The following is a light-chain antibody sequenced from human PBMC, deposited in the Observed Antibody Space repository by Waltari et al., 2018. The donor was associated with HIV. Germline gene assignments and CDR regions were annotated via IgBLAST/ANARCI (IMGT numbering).Light chain of an antibody. Sequence: QSVLTQPPSTSGTPGQRVTISCSGSSSNIGSNTVSWCQHLPGKAPKVLIYGKNQLPSGVPDRFSGSKSGTSASLAIGGLQSEDEADYYCASWDDSLNGPVFGGGTTLTVL. CDR2: GKN. V-gene: IGLV1-44*01. J-gene: IGLJ2*01. CDR3: ASWDDSLNGPV. CDR1: SSNIGSNT.